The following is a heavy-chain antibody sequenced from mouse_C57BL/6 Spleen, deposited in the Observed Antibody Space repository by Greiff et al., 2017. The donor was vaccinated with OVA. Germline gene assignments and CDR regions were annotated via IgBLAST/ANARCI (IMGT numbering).Heavy chain of an antibody. V-gene: IGHV1-55*01. CDR1: GYTFTSYW. J-gene: IGHJ1*03. CDR3: ARGGNGYFDV. CDR2: IYPGSGST. Sequence: QVQLQQPGAELVKPGASVKMSCKASGYTFTSYWITWVKQRPGQGLEWIGDIYPGSGSTNYNEKFKSKATLTVDTSCSTAYMQLSSLTSEDSAVYYCARGGNGYFDVWGTGTTVTVSS.